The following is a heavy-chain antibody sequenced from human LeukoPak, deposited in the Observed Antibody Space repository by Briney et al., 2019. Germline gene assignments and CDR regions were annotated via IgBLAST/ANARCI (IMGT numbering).Heavy chain of an antibody. CDR3: ARGGGSYYYNH. Sequence: PSETLSLTCTVSGGSISSYYWSWIRQPPGKGLEWIGYIYYSGSTNYNPSLKSRVTISVDTSKNQFSLKLSSVTAADTAVYYCARGGGSYYYNHWGQGTLVTVSS. CDR1: GGSISSYY. J-gene: IGHJ4*02. CDR2: IYYSGST. D-gene: IGHD1-26*01. V-gene: IGHV4-59*01.